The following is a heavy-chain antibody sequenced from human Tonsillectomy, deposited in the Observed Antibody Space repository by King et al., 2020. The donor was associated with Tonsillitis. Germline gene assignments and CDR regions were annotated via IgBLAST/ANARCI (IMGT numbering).Heavy chain of an antibody. CDR1: GYTFTTYW. D-gene: IGHD1-1*01. V-gene: IGHV5-51*03. CDR2: ISPDDSET. J-gene: IGHJ6*03. Sequence: VQLVESGAEVKKPGESLRISCQGSGYTFTTYWIGWVRQMPGKGLEWVGIISPDDSETRYSPSFQGQVIISADKSISTAYLQWSSLKASDTAMYYCARGVAQLHMDVWGKGTTVTVSS. CDR3: ARGVAQLHMDV.